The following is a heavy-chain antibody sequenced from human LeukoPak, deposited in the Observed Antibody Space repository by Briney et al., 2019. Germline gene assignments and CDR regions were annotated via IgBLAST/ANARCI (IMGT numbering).Heavy chain of an antibody. CDR3: ARDVPEVWLYYYYYYYMDV. D-gene: IGHD3-22*01. Sequence: PGGSLRLSCAASGFTFSSYWMSWVRQAPGKGLEWVANIKQDGSEKYYVDSVKGRFTISRDNAKNSLYLQMNSLRAEDTAVYYCARDVPEVWLYYYYYYYMDVWGKGTTVTVSS. CDR1: GFTFSSYW. J-gene: IGHJ6*03. V-gene: IGHV3-7*01. CDR2: IKQDGSEK.